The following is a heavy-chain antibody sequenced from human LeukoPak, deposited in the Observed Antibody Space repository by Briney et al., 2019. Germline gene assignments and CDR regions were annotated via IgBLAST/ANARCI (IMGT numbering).Heavy chain of an antibody. CDR2: FNLYTHVI. J-gene: IGHJ3*01. V-gene: IGHV1-18*01. Sequence: ASVKVSCKTSGYSFSQYTHMWVRQAPGQGLEWLGWFNLYTHVIQYAQRFQGRVTMTTDTSTGTAFLEMRNLRSDDTAIYFCARDAPLGMRGSDAFDVWGQGTKVIVSS. CDR3: ARDAPLGMRGSDAFDV. D-gene: IGHD1-1*01. CDR1: GYSFSQYT.